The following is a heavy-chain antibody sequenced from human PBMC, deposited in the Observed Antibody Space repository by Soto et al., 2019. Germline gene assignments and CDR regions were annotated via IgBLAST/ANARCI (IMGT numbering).Heavy chain of an antibody. V-gene: IGHV3-23*01. J-gene: IGHJ3*02. CDR3: AKDHDLAVAGKSPVGDAFDI. CDR1: GFTFSSYA. CDR2: ISGSGGST. Sequence: VQLLESGGGLVQPGGSLRLSCAASGFTFSSYAMSWVRQAPGKGLEWVSAISGSGGSTYYADSVKGRFTISRDNSKNTLYLQMNSLRAEDTAVNYCAKDHDLAVAGKSPVGDAFDIWGQGTMVTVSS. D-gene: IGHD6-19*01.